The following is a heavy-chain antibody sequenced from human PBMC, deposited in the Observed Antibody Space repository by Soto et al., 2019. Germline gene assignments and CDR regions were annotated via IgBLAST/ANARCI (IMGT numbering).Heavy chain of an antibody. CDR3: ARVQGQLWFGELFPRPSAYNWFDP. CDR2: IYHSGST. V-gene: IGHV4-30-2*01. D-gene: IGHD3-10*01. Sequence: QLQLQESGSGLVKPSQTLSLTCAVSGGSISSGGYSWSWIRQPPGKGLEWIGYIYHSGSTYYNPSLKSRVTISVDRSKNQFSLKLSSVTAADTAVYYCARVQGQLWFGELFPRPSAYNWFDPWGQGTLVTVSS. CDR1: GGSISSGGYS. J-gene: IGHJ5*02.